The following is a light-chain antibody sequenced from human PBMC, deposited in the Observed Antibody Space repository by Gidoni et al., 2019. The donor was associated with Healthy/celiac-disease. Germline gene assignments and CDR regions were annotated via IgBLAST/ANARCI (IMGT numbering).Light chain of an antibody. CDR1: QSISSY. CDR3: QQSYSTPLT. CDR2: AAS. V-gene: IGKV1-39*01. Sequence: DIQMTQSPSSLSASVGARVTITRRASQSISSYLNWYQQKPGKAPKLLIYAASSLQSGVPSRFSGSGSGTDFTLTISSLQAEDVAAYYCQQSYSTPLTFGGGTKVEIK. J-gene: IGKJ4*01.